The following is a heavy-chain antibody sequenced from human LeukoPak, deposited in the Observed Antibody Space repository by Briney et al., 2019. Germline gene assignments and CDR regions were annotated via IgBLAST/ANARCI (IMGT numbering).Heavy chain of an antibody. CDR2: ISAYNGNT. CDR3: ARGYSGPRERSPYNWFDP. Sequence: ASVKVSCKASGYTFTSYGISWVRQAPGQGLEWMGWISAYNGNTNYAQKLQGRVTMTTDTSTSTAYMELRSLRSDDTAVYYCARGYSGPRERSPYNWFDPWGQGTLVTVSS. CDR1: GYTFTSYG. V-gene: IGHV1-18*01. D-gene: IGHD5-12*01. J-gene: IGHJ5*02.